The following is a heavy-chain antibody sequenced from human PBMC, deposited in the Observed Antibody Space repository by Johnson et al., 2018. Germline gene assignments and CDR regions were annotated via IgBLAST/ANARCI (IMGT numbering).Heavy chain of an antibody. Sequence: QVQLVESGGGVVQPGRSLRLSCAASGFTFSSYAMHWVRQAPGKGLEWVAVLSYDGSNKYYADSVKGRITISRDNSKNTLYLQMNSLRAEDTAVYYCANQELAARTYYYYYMDVWGKGTTVTVSS. V-gene: IGHV3-30-3*01. J-gene: IGHJ6*03. CDR3: ANQELAARTYYYYYMDV. CDR2: LSYDGSNK. D-gene: IGHD6-6*01. CDR1: GFTFSSYA.